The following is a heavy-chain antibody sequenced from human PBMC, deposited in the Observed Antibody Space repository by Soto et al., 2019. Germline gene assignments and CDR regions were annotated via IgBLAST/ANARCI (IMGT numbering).Heavy chain of an antibody. V-gene: IGHV4-39*01. CDR2: IYYSGST. D-gene: IGHD7-27*01. CDR3: ARLSWGSDEYY. CDR1: GGSISSSSYY. Sequence: QLQLQESGPGLVKPSETLSLTCTVSGGSISSSSYYWGWIRQPPGKGLEWIGSIYYSGSTYYNPSLKSRVTISVDTSKNQFSLKLSSVTAADTAVYYCARLSWGSDEYYWGQGTLVTVSS. J-gene: IGHJ4*02.